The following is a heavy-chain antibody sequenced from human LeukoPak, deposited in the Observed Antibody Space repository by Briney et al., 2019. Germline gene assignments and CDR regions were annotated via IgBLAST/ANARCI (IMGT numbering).Heavy chain of an antibody. CDR2: MNPNSGNT. Sequence: ASVKVSCKASGYTFTSYDINWVRQAPGQGLEWMGWMNPNSGNTGYAQKFQGRGTMTRNTSISTAYMELSSLRSEDTAVYYCARGAIVSSSWCNYYFDYWGQGTLVTVSS. J-gene: IGHJ4*02. D-gene: IGHD6-13*01. V-gene: IGHV1-8*01. CDR3: ARGAIVSSSWCNYYFDY. CDR1: GYTFTSYD.